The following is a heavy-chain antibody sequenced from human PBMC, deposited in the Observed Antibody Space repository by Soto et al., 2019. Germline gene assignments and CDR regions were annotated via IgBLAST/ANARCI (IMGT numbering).Heavy chain of an antibody. J-gene: IGHJ4*02. D-gene: IGHD3-22*01. Sequence: VKVSCKASGGTFSSYISWVRQAPGQGLEWMGRIIPILGIANYAQKFQGRVTITADKSTSTAYMELSSLRSEDTAVYYCARLLYYDSSGYPVDYWGQGTLVTVSS. CDR2: IIPILGIA. CDR1: GGTFSSY. CDR3: ARLLYYDSSGYPVDY. V-gene: IGHV1-69*02.